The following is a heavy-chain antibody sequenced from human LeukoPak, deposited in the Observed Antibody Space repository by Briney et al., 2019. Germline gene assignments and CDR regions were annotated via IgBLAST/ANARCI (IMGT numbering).Heavy chain of an antibody. D-gene: IGHD3-3*01. Sequence: SETLSLTCTVSGGSISSSSYYWGWIRQPPGKGLEWIGSIYYSGSTYYNPSLKSRVTISVDTSKNQFSLKLSSVTAADTAVYYCASGRFLEAIHAGSNWFDPWGQGTLVTVSS. CDR1: GGSISSSSYY. V-gene: IGHV4-39*01. CDR3: ASGRFLEAIHAGSNWFDP. CDR2: IYYSGST. J-gene: IGHJ5*02.